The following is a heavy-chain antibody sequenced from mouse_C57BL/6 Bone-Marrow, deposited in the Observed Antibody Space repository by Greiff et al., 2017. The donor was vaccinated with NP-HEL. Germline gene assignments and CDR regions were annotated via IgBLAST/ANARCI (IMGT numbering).Heavy chain of an antibody. D-gene: IGHD1-1*02. CDR1: GYTFTDSY. J-gene: IGHJ3*01. CDR3: ARGGGFAY. V-gene: IGHV1-19*01. Sequence: VQLKQSGPVLVKPGASVKMSCKASGYTFTDSYMNWVKQSHGKSLEWLGVINPYNGGTSYNQKFKGTATLTVDKSSSTAYMELNSLTSEDSAVYYCARGGGFAYWGQGTLVTVSA. CDR2: INPYNGGT.